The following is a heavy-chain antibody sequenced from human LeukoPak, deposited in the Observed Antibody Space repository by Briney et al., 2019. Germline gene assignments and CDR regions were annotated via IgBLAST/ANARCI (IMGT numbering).Heavy chain of an antibody. V-gene: IGHV3-66*01. D-gene: IGHD6-13*01. CDR3: ARESSSWDHDAFDI. CDR2: IYSGGST. CDR1: GFTVSSNY. J-gene: IGHJ3*02. Sequence: GSLRLSCAASGFTVSSNYMSWVRQAPGKGLEWVSVIYSGGSTYYADSVKGRFTISRDNSKNTLYLQMNSLRAEDTAVYYCARESSSWDHDAFDIWGQGTMVTVSS.